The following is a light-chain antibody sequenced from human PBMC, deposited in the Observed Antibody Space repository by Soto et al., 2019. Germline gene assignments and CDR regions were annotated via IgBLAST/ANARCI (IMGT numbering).Light chain of an antibody. Sequence: LTQPASVSGSPGQSITIACTGTSGDVDAFDYVSWYQQHPGKAPKLMIFEVSDRPSGVSDRFSGPKSGSTASLTISGPQAEEQADYLCTSFKSSSNQVFGTGTKVTVL. CDR1: SGDVDAFDY. V-gene: IGLV2-14*01. CDR2: EVS. CDR3: TSFKSSSNQV. J-gene: IGLJ1*01.